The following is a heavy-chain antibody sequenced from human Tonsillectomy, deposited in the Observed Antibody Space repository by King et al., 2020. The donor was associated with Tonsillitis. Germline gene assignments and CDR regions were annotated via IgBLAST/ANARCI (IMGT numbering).Heavy chain of an antibody. V-gene: IGHV7-4-1*02. CDR1: GYAFTIYP. Sequence: GQLVQSRSELKKPGASVKVSCKASGYAFTIYPMSWVRQAPGQGLEWMGWININTRNATYAQDFTGRFVFSLDTSVSTAFLQITSLKAEDTAFYYCARVRYCGGGSCYDIDHWGQGTLVTVSS. CDR3: ARVRYCGGGSCYDIDH. D-gene: IGHD2-15*01. CDR2: ININTRNA. J-gene: IGHJ4*02.